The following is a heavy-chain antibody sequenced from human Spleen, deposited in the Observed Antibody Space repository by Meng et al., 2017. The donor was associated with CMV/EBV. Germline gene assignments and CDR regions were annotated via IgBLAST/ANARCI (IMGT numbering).Heavy chain of an antibody. CDR3: AKKGTTLSPANWFDS. CDR1: GFTFSTYW. Sequence: GGSLRLSCAASGFTFSTYWMTWVRQAPGKGLEWVANIKQDGSEKYYADSVKGRFTISRDNSKNTLHLQMNSLRGEDTAVYYCAKKGTTLSPANWFDSWGQGTLVTVSS. V-gene: IGHV3-7*03. CDR2: IKQDGSEK. D-gene: IGHD4-11*01. J-gene: IGHJ5*01.